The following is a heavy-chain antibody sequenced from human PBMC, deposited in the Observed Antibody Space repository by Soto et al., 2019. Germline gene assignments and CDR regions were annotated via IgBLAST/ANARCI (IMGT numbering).Heavy chain of an antibody. CDR2: IYYSGST. J-gene: IGHJ3*02. V-gene: IGHV4-31*03. CDR3: ARTYDDSGPNSGGYGFDI. Sequence: PSETLSLTCTASGGSISSGGYYWSWIRQHPGKGLEWIGYIYYSGSTYYNPSLKSRVTISVDTSKNQFSLKLSSVTAADTAVYYCARTYDDSGPNSGGYGFDIWGPGTMVTVSS. D-gene: IGHD3-22*01. CDR1: GGSISSGGYY.